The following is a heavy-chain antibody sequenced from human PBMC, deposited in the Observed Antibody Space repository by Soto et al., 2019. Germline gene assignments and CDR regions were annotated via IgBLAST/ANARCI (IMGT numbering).Heavy chain of an antibody. CDR1: GGTFSSYA. J-gene: IGHJ4*02. CDR3: AREIPSSRGWARFDY. V-gene: IGHV1-69*13. D-gene: IGHD6-19*01. CDR2: IIPIFGTA. Sequence: ASVKVSCKASGGTFSSYAISWVRQAPGQGLEWMGVIIPIFGTANYPQRFPGRVTITADESTSTADTELSSLRPEETAVYYCAREIPSSRGWARFDYWGQGTLVTVSS.